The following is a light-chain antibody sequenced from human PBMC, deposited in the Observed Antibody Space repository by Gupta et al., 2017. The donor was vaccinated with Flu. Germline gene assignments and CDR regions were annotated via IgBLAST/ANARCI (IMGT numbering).Light chain of an antibody. CDR2: DDS. CDR3: QVCDSGSDRWV. CDR1: NIGSKS. V-gene: IGLV3-21*02. Sequence: QTASITCRGTNIGSKSVHWYQQKPGHPPVVVVYDDSDRPSGIPERFSGSNSGNTATLTISRVEAGDEADYYCQVCDSGSDRWVFGGRTKLTVL. J-gene: IGLJ3*02.